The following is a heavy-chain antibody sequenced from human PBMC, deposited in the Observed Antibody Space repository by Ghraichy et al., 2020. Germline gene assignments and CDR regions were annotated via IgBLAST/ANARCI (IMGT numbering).Heavy chain of an antibody. J-gene: IGHJ4*02. CDR3: ARVWTTWMTRSLYFDY. V-gene: IGHV4-61*01. Sequence: SETLSLTCPVSGGSVDCGTDYWSCIRQPPGKGLEWLADIYYTGSSNYNPSLSSWVSISVDRSMNEFSRKVRSVTAGDSAVYFCARVWTTWMTRSLYFDYWGQGILVNVAS. D-gene: IGHD4-17*01. CDR2: IYYTGSS. CDR1: GGSVDCGTDY.